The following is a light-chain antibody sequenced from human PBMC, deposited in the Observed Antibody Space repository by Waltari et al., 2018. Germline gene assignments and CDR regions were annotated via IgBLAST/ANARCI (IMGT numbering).Light chain of an antibody. V-gene: IGKV3-15*01. Sequence: EVVMMQSPGTLAVSPGEGATLSCRASQTISNNVAWHQQKPGQAPRLLIFGASTRATGIPARFSGSGSGTEFTLTISSLQSEDSAVYYCQQYNKWPLTFGGGTKVEI. CDR3: QQYNKWPLT. CDR1: QTISNN. J-gene: IGKJ4*01. CDR2: GAS.